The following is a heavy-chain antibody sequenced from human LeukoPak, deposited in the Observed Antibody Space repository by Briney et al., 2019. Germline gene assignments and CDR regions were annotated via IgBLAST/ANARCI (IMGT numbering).Heavy chain of an antibody. CDR2: IYYSGST. Sequence: SETLSLTCTVSGVSISITSYYWGWIRQPPGRGLEWIGSIYYSGSTYYNPSLKSRVTISVDTSKNQFSLKLSSVTAADTAVYYCARDNLPYDIVLMVYAYNWFDPWGQGTLVTVSS. J-gene: IGHJ5*02. CDR3: ARDNLPYDIVLMVYAYNWFDP. CDR1: GVSISITSYY. D-gene: IGHD2-8*01. V-gene: IGHV4-39*07.